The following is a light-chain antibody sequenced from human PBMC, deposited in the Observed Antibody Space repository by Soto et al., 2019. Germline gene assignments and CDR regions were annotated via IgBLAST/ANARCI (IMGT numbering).Light chain of an antibody. J-gene: IGKJ3*01. CDR1: QMVLYSSNNKNY. Sequence: DIVMTQSPDSLAVSLGERATINFNSSQMVLYSSNNKNYLAWYQQKPGQPPKLLIYWASTRESGVPDRFSGSGSGTDFTLTISSLQAEDVAVYYCQQYYSTPQTFGPGTKVDI. CDR2: WAS. CDR3: QQYYSTPQT. V-gene: IGKV4-1*01.